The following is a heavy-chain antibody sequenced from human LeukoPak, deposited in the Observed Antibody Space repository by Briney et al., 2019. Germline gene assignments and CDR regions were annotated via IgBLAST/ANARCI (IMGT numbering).Heavy chain of an antibody. CDR2: ISSNGYYI. J-gene: IGHJ4*02. V-gene: IGHV3-21*01. CDR1: GFTFSTNY. Sequence: GGSLRLSCAASGFTFSTNYMSWVRQAPGKGLEWVSSISSNGYYIYYADSVKGRFTISRDNAKNSLYLQMDSLRAEDTAMYYCAREGGTYSSNLDYFDYWGQGTLVTVSS. CDR3: AREGGTYSSNLDYFDY. D-gene: IGHD6-13*01.